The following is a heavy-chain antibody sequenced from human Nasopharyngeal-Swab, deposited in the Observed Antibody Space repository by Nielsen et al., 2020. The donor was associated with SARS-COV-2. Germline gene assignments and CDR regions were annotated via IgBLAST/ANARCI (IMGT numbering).Heavy chain of an antibody. D-gene: IGHD3-10*01. CDR1: GFTFSSYG. CDR2: IWYDGSNK. J-gene: IGHJ4*02. V-gene: IGHV3-33*01. CDR3: ARDLRLCPWFGDCVGNYFDY. Sequence: GGSLRLSCAASGFTFSSYGMHWVRQAPGQGLEWVAVIWYDGSNKYYADSVKGRFTISRDNSKNTLYLQMNSLRDEDTAVYYCARDLRLCPWFGDCVGNYFDYWGQGTLVTVSS.